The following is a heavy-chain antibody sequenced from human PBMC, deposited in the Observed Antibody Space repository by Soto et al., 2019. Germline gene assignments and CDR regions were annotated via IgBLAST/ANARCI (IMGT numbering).Heavy chain of an antibody. Sequence: SETLSLTGTVSGGSISSGGYYWSWIRQHPGKGLEWIGYIYYSGSTYYNPSLKSRVTISVDTSKNQFSLKLSSVTAADTAVYYCAASCVGCGGFNYYGMDVWGQGTTVS. J-gene: IGHJ6*02. CDR1: GGSISSGGYY. D-gene: IGHD2-21*01. CDR2: IYYSGST. V-gene: IGHV4-31*03. CDR3: AASCVGCGGFNYYGMDV.